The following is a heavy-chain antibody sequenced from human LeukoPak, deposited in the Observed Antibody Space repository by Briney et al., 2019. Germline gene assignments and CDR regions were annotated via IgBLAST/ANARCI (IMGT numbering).Heavy chain of an antibody. Sequence: RASVKVSCKASGYTFTNYGISWVRQAPGQGLEWMGWVSAYADDTNYVQKFRGRITMTTDTSTSTAYVELRSLRSDDTAVYYCARDCIGCLGFDYWGQGTLVTVPS. CDR1: GYTFTNYG. D-gene: IGHD5/OR15-5a*01. J-gene: IGHJ4*02. CDR3: ARDCIGCLGFDY. CDR2: VSAYADDT. V-gene: IGHV1-18*01.